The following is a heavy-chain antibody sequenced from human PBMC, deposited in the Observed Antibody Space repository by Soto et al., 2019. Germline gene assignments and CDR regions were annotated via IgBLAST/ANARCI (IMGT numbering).Heavy chain of an antibody. Sequence: ASVKVSCKTSGLTFTGYYLYWLRQAPGQRPEWMGWINPNTGGTKYAQNFHGWVTMTRDTSISTAYIELSNLTSDDTGVYYCASAKGGWPYKWFDFWGQGTPVTVSS. CDR2: INPNTGGT. CDR1: GLTFTGYY. J-gene: IGHJ5*01. V-gene: IGHV1-2*04. D-gene: IGHD3-16*01. CDR3: ASAKGGWPYKWFDF.